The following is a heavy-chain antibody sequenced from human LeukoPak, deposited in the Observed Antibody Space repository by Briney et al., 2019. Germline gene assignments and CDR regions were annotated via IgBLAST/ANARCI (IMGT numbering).Heavy chain of an antibody. CDR1: GGSISSYY. CDR3: AVQDYYDKGGLYFDY. V-gene: IGHV4-4*07. CDR2: IYTSGST. Sequence: KASETLSLTCTVSGGSISSYYWSWIRQPAGKGLEWIGRIYTSGSTNYNPSLKSRVTMSVDTSKNQFSLKLSSVTAADTAVYYCAVQDYYDKGGLYFDYWGQGTLVTVSS. D-gene: IGHD3-22*01. J-gene: IGHJ4*02.